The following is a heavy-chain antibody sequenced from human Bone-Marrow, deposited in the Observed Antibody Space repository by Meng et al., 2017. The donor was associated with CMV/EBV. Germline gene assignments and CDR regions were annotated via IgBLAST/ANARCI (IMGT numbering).Heavy chain of an antibody. J-gene: IGHJ6*02. CDR3: ARGTWNHAHYYYYGMDV. V-gene: IGHV1-46*01. D-gene: IGHD1-14*01. CDR1: GYTFTSYY. Sequence: ASVKVSCKASGYTFTSYYMHWVRQAPGQGLEWMGIINPSGDSTSYAQKFQGRVTMTRDTSTSTVYMELSSLRSEDTAVYYCARGTWNHAHYYYYGMDVWGQGTTVTVSS. CDR2: INPSGDST.